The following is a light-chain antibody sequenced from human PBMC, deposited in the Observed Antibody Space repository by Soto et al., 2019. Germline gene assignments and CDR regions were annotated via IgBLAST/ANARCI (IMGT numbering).Light chain of an antibody. Sequence: QSVLTQPPSVSGTPGQRVTISCAGSSSNIGSNYVDWYQQLPGTAPKLLIYKNSKRPSGVPDRFPGSKSGTSASLSISVLPSEDEADYLCSAWDDSLSGYVVFVGRPKVTVL. J-gene: IGLJ2*01. CDR2: KNS. CDR3: SAWDDSLSGYVV. V-gene: IGLV1-47*01. CDR1: SSNIGSNY.